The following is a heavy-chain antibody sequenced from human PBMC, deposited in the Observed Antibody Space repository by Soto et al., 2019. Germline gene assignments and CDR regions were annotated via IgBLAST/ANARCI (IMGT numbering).Heavy chain of an antibody. Sequence: QVRLQESGPGLLKPSETLSLTCTVSGGSINTFYWSWVRQPAGKGLEWMGRIFSSGSTSFNPSLLSRVAMSVDTSKNHFSLTLSSVTAADMAVYYCAREGSYSAYNFAHGIQLWSFDFWAQGALVTVSS. CDR2: IFSSGST. D-gene: IGHD5-12*01. CDR3: AREGSYSAYNFAHGIQLWSFDF. V-gene: IGHV4-4*07. J-gene: IGHJ4*02. CDR1: GGSINTFY.